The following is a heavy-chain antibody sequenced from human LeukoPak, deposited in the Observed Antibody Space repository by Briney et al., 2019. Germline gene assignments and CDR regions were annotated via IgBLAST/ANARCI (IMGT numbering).Heavy chain of an antibody. CDR2: IRYDGSNK. Sequence: PGGSLRLSCAASGFTFSSYGMHWVRQAPGKGLEWVAFIRYDGSNKYYADSVKGRFTISRDNARNSLFLQMNSLRAEDTAVYYCARDGRLGYDFWSGYYTHYFDYWGQGTLVTVSS. V-gene: IGHV3-30*02. J-gene: IGHJ4*02. CDR3: ARDGRLGYDFWSGYYTHYFDY. CDR1: GFTFSSYG. D-gene: IGHD3-3*01.